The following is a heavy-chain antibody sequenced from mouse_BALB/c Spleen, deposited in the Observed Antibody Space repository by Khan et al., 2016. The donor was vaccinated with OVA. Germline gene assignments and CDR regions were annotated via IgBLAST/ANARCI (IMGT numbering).Heavy chain of an antibody. J-gene: IGHJ2*01. CDR1: GYSITSGYS. V-gene: IGHV3-1*02. Sequence: EVQLQESGPDLVKPSQSLSLTCTVTGYSITSGYSWHWIRQFPGNKLEWMGYIHYSGSTNYNPSLKSRISITRDTSKNQFFRQLHSVTTEDTATYYCASYDYDGYYFDYWGQGPTLTVSS. CDR2: IHYSGST. CDR3: ASYDYDGYYFDY. D-gene: IGHD2-4*01.